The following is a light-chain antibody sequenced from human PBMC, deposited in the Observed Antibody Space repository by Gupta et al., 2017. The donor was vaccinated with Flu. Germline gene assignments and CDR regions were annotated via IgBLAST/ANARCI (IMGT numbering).Light chain of an antibody. CDR2: EVS. CDR3: SADAGSNNLV. Sequence: SALTQPPSASGSPGQSVTISCTGTSSDIGGYNFVSWYQQHPGKAPKFMIYEVSQRPSGVPDRFSGSKSGNTASLTVSGLQAEDEADYYCSADAGSNNLVFGGGTKLTVL. J-gene: IGLJ3*02. CDR1: SSDIGGYNF. V-gene: IGLV2-8*01.